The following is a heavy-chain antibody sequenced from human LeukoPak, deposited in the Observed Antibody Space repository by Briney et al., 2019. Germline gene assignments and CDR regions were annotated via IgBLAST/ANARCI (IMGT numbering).Heavy chain of an antibody. Sequence: PGGSLRLSCAASGFTFSSYSMNWVRQASRKGLEGVSSISSSSSHIYYADSVKGRFTISRDNAKNSLYLQMNSLRAEDTAVYYCARDQRRVIVVVPAASFDYWGQGTLVTVSS. V-gene: IGHV3-21*01. CDR3: ARDQRRVIVVVPAASFDY. J-gene: IGHJ4*02. D-gene: IGHD2-2*01. CDR1: GFTFSSYS. CDR2: ISSSSSHI.